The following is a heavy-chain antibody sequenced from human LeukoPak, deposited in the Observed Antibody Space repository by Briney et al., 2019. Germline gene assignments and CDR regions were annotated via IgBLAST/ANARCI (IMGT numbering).Heavy chain of an antibody. V-gene: IGHV1-69*13. CDR2: IIPIFGTA. J-gene: IGHJ4*02. CDR3: ARDRVYSGYDRTGTFDY. Sequence: SVKVSCKASGGTFTSYAISWVRQAPGQGLEWMGGIIPIFGTANYAQKFQGRVTITADESTSTAYMELSSLRSEDTAVYYCARDRVYSGYDRTGTFDYWGQGTLVTVSS. D-gene: IGHD5-12*01. CDR1: GGTFTSYA.